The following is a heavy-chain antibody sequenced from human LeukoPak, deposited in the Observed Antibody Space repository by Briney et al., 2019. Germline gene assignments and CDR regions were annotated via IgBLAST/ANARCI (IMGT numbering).Heavy chain of an antibody. CDR1: GYSFTSYW. CDR2: IYPGDSTN. J-gene: IGHJ4*02. CDR3: ARQGYCSSTSCYYFDY. V-gene: IGHV5-51*01. D-gene: IGHD2-2*01. Sequence: GESLKISCKGSGYSFTSYWIGWVRQMPGKGLEWMGIIYPGDSTNRYSPSFQGQVTISVDKSISTAYLQWSSLKASDTAMYYCARQGYCSSTSCYYFDYWGQGTLVTVSS.